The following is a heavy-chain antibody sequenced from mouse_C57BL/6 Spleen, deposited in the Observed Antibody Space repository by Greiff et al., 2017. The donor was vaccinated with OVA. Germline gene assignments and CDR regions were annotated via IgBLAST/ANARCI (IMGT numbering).Heavy chain of an antibody. CDR3: ARGDYYGSRYYFDD. D-gene: IGHD1-1*01. V-gene: IGHV1-69*01. CDR2: IDPSDSYT. J-gene: IGHJ2*01. Sequence: QVQLQQPGAELVMPGASVKLSCKASGYTFTSYWMHWVKQRPGQGLEWIGEIDPSDSYTNYNQKFTGKSTLTVDKSSSTAYMQLSSLTSEDSAVYYCARGDYYGSRYYFDDWGQGTTLTVSS. CDR1: GYTFTSYW.